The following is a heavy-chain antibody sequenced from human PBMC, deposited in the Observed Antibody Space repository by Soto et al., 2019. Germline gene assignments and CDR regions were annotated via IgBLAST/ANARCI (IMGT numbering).Heavy chain of an antibody. V-gene: IGHV3-48*01. Sequence: GGSLRLSCAASGFTFSSYAMSWVRQAPGKGLEWVSYISSSSSTIYYADSVKGRFTISRDNAKNSLYLQMNSLRAEDTAVYYCARDLRNDYGVHDAFDIWGQGTMVTVSS. CDR1: GFTFSSYA. CDR2: ISSSSSTI. J-gene: IGHJ3*02. D-gene: IGHD4-17*01. CDR3: ARDLRNDYGVHDAFDI.